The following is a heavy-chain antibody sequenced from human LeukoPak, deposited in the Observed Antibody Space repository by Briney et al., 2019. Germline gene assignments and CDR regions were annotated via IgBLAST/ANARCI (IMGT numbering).Heavy chain of an antibody. V-gene: IGHV3-21*01. CDR2: ISSSSYI. Sequence: PGGSLRLSCAASGFTFSSYSMNWVRQAPGKGLEWVSSISSSSYIYYADSVKGRFTISRDNAKNSLYLQMNSLRAEDTAVYYCARARRDGYNTPPDYWGQGTLVTVSS. D-gene: IGHD5-24*01. CDR3: ARARRDGYNTPPDY. CDR1: GFTFSSYS. J-gene: IGHJ4*02.